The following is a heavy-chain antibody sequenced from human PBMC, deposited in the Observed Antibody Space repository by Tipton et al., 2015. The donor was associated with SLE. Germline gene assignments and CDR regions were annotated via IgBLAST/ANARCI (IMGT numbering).Heavy chain of an antibody. CDR3: ARGAIFGAYYYYMDV. CDR2: ISYDGSNK. CDR1: GFTFSSYA. Sequence: RSLRLSCAASGFTFSSYAMHWVRQAPGKGLEWVAVISYDGSNKYYADSVKGRFTISRDNSKNTLYLQMNSPRAEDTAVYYCARGAIFGAYYYYMDVWGKGTTVTVSS. J-gene: IGHJ6*03. D-gene: IGHD3-3*01. V-gene: IGHV3-30*04.